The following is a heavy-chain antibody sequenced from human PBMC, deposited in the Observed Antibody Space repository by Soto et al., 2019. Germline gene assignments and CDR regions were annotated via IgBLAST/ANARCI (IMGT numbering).Heavy chain of an antibody. CDR3: ARRPMISAGHFDY. D-gene: IGHD3-16*01. CDR2: ITGSGDFT. Sequence: ESGGGLIQPGGSLRLSCVASEFTFSSHSMTWVRQAPGKGLEWVSAITGSGDFTDYADSVKGRFTISRDNSKNTLYLHMNTLRAEDTAVYYCARRPMISAGHFDYWGQGTLVTVSS. CDR1: EFTFSSHS. V-gene: IGHV3-23*01. J-gene: IGHJ4*02.